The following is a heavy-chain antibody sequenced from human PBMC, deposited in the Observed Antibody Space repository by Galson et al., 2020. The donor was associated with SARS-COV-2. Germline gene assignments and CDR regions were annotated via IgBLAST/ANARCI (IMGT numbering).Heavy chain of an antibody. V-gene: IGHV4-39*01. CDR1: GGSISGSAYN. CDR3: ARHHSSGWYMGYYFDF. J-gene: IGHJ4*02. CDR2: ISYSGSP. D-gene: IGHD6-19*01. Sequence: SETLSLTCAVSGGSISGSAYNWGWIRQPPGKGLEWIGSISYSGSPKYNPSLRSRLTLSVDTSQNYFSLKLSSVTAADTAVYFCARHHSSGWYMGYYFDFWGQGTLATVSS.